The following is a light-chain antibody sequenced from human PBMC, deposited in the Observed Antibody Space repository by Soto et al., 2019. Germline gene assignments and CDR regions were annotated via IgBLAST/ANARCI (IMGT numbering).Light chain of an antibody. CDR1: SGDVGGYNY. CDR3: SSYAGSNNYV. CDR2: EVS. V-gene: IGLV2-8*01. Sequence: QSALTQPPSASGSPGQSVTISCTGTSGDVGGYNYVSWYQQHPGKAPKLMIFEVSERPSGVPDRFSASKSGNTASLTVSGLQAEDEADYYCSSYAGSNNYVFGTGTQLTVL. J-gene: IGLJ1*01.